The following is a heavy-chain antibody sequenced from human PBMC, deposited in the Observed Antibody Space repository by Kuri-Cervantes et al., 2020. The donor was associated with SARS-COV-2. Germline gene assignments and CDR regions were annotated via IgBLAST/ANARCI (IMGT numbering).Heavy chain of an antibody. Sequence: ASVKVSCKASGYTFTSYGISWVRQAPGQGLEWMGWISAYNGNTNYAQKLQGRVTMTTDTSTSTAYMELRSLRSDDTAVYYCARRVVRGVIPYYYYGMDVWGQGTTVTVSS. CDR1: GYTFTSYG. J-gene: IGHJ6*02. V-gene: IGHV1-18*01. CDR3: ARRVVRGVIPYYYYGMDV. CDR2: ISAYNGNT. D-gene: IGHD3-10*01.